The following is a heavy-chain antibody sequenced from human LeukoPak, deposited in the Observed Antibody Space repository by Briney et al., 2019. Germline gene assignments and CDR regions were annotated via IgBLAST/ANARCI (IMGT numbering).Heavy chain of an antibody. D-gene: IGHD5-18*01. CDR2: IYHSGST. V-gene: IGHV4-30-2*01. Sequence: SETLSLTCAVFGGSISSGGYSWSWIRQPPGKGLEWIGYIYHSGSTYYNPSLKSRVTISVDRSKNQFSLKLSSVTAADTAVYYCARVPYSYGYVDYWGQGTLVTVSS. J-gene: IGHJ4*02. CDR3: ARVPYSYGYVDY. CDR1: GGSISSGGYS.